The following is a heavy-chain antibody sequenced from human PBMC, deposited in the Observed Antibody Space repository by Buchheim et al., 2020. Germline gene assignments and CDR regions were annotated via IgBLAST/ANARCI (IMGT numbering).Heavy chain of an antibody. J-gene: IGHJ4*02. CDR2: ISRGSDDI. V-gene: IGHV3-21*01. D-gene: IGHD1-1*01. CDR1: GFTFSSYW. CDR3: ARGEVEETRFLDS. Sequence: EVQLVESGGGLVQPGGYLRLSCAASGFTFSSYWMHWVRQAPGEGLEWVSIISRGSDDIHYADSVKGRFTISRDNAKNALYLQMNSLRLEDTAVYYCARGEVEETRFLDSWGQGTL.